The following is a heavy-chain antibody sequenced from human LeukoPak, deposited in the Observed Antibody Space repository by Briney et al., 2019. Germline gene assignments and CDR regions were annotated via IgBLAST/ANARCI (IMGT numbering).Heavy chain of an antibody. Sequence: GRSLRLSCAASGFTFSSYAMHWVRQAPGKGLEWVAVISYDGSNKYYADSVKGRFTISRDNSKNTLYLQMNSLRAEDTAVYYCVRESGSYYYIQYWGQGTLVTVSS. CDR2: ISYDGSNK. V-gene: IGHV3-30*04. CDR1: GFTFSSYA. J-gene: IGHJ4*02. D-gene: IGHD1-26*01. CDR3: VRESGSYYYIQY.